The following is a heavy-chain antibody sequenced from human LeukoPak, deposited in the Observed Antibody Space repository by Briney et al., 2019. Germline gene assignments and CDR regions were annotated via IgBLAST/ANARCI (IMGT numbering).Heavy chain of an antibody. CDR2: ISTNGEYT. CDR1: GFTFSSYA. D-gene: IGHD2-2*01. V-gene: IGHV3-64D*06. Sequence: GRSLILSCAASGFTFSSYAIHWVRQAPGKGLEYVSVISTNGEYTYYADSVKGRFTISRDNSKNTLYLQMSSLRPEDTAVYYCVKGDWSSSRGDHWGQGTLVTVSS. CDR3: VKGDWSSSRGDH. J-gene: IGHJ4*02.